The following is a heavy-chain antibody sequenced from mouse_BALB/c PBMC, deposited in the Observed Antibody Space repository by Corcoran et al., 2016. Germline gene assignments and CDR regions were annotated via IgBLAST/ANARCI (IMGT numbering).Heavy chain of an antibody. CDR3: AREGNYRPGMDY. Sequence: QVQLQQSGPELVKPGASVKMSCKASGYSFTSYYLHWVKQRPGQGLEWIGWIFPGSGNTKYNEKFKGKATLTADTSSSTAYMQLSSLTSEDSAVYFCAREGNYRPGMDYWGQGTSVTVSS. D-gene: IGHD2-1*01. CDR2: IFPGSGNT. V-gene: IGHV1-66*01. CDR1: GYSFTSYY. J-gene: IGHJ4*01.